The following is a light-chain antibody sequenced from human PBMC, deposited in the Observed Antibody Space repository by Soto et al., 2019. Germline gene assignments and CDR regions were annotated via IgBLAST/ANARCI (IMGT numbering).Light chain of an antibody. CDR1: QSFSSSY. CDR3: QQYGSSPRIT. V-gene: IGKV3-20*01. CDR2: AAS. J-gene: IGKJ3*01. Sequence: EIVLTQSPCTLSLSPGERSTLSCRASQSFSSSYLAWYQQKPGQAPRLLIYAASSRATGIPDRFSGSVSGTDFTLTISRLEPEDFAVYYCQQYGSSPRITFGPGTKVDIK.